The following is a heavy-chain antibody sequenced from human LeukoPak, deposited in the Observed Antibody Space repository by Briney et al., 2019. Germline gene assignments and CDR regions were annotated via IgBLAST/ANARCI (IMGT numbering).Heavy chain of an antibody. V-gene: IGHV1-2*06. CDR1: GYTFTGYY. Sequence: ASVKVSFKASGYTFTGYYMHWVRQAPGQGLEWMGRINPNSGGTNYAQKFQGRVTMTRDTSISTAYMELSRLRSDDTAVYYCARPSSGWHFDYWGQGTLVTVSS. D-gene: IGHD6-19*01. CDR3: ARPSSGWHFDY. J-gene: IGHJ4*02. CDR2: INPNSGGT.